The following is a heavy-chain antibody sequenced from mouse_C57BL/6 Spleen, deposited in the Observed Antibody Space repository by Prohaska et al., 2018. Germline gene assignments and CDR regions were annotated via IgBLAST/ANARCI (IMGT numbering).Heavy chain of an antibody. CDR2: IDPSDSYT. CDR1: GYTFTDYY. Sequence: QIQLQQSGPELVKPGASVKISCKASGYTFTDYYINWVKQRPGQGLEWIGVIDPSDSYTNYNQKFKGKATLTVDTSSSTAYMQLSSLTSEDSAVYYCASSIYYYGSSLYYYAMDYWGQGTSVTVSS. CDR3: ASSIYYYGSSLYYYAMDY. J-gene: IGHJ4*01. V-gene: IGHV1-59*01. D-gene: IGHD1-1*01.